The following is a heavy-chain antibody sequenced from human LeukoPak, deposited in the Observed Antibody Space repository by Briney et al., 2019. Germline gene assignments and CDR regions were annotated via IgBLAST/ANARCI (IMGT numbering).Heavy chain of an antibody. Sequence: GGSLRLSCAAFGFTFSDYYMSWIRQAPGKGLEWVSYISKSGRDTNFAESVKGRFTISRDNAKNSLYLQMNSLRAEDTAVYYCAKGTGYYGSGSFDYWGQGTLVTVSS. CDR2: ISKSGRDT. CDR1: GFTFSDYY. CDR3: AKGTGYYGSGSFDY. V-gene: IGHV3-11*05. J-gene: IGHJ4*02. D-gene: IGHD3-10*01.